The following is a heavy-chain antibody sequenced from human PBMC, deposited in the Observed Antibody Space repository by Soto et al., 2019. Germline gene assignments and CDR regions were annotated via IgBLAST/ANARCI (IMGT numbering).Heavy chain of an antibody. J-gene: IGHJ4*02. Sequence: QVQLQESGPGLVKPSQTLSLTCTVSGGSISSGDYYWSWIRQPPGKGLEWIGYIYYSGSTYYNPSLKSRVTISVDTSQHQFSLKLSSVTAADTAVYYCARRIGYCSGGSCYEGYYFDYWGQGTLVTVSS. V-gene: IGHV4-30-4*01. CDR3: ARRIGYCSGGSCYEGYYFDY. D-gene: IGHD2-15*01. CDR2: IYYSGST. CDR1: GGSISSGDYY.